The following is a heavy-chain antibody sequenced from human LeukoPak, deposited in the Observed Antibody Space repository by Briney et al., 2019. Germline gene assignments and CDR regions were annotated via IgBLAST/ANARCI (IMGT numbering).Heavy chain of an antibody. D-gene: IGHD3-22*01. J-gene: IGHJ3*02. V-gene: IGHV5-51*01. CDR1: GGYW. CDR3: ARCSTCARSSGYYDAFDI. CDR2: IYPGASDI. Sequence: GESLKISCKDSGGYWIGWVRQMPGQGLEWMGLIYPGASDIRYSPSFQGQVTISADGSISTAYLQWSSLKASDTAMYYCARCSTCARSSGYYDAFDIWGQGTMVTVSS.